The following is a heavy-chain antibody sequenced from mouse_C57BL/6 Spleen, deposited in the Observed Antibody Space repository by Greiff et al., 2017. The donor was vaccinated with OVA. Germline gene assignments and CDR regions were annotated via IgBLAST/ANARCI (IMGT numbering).Heavy chain of an antibody. CDR2: INPNNGGT. Sequence: EVQLQQSGPELVKPGASVKIPCKASGYTFTDYNMDWVKQSHGKSLEWIGDINPNNGGTIYNQKFKGKATLTVDKSSSTAYMELRSLTSEDTAVYYCARSDGYYVTFFAYWGQGTLVTVSA. J-gene: IGHJ3*01. CDR3: ARSDGYYVTFFAY. D-gene: IGHD2-3*01. CDR1: GYTFTDYN. V-gene: IGHV1-18*01.